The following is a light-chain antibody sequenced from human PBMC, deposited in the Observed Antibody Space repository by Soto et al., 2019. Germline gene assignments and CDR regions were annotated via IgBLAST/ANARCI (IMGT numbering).Light chain of an antibody. V-gene: IGLV2-8*01. J-gene: IGLJ1*01. CDR3: SSYAGSSTYV. CDR1: SRDVGAYNY. CDR2: EVS. Sequence: QSAPTQPPSASGSPGQSVPISCTGTSRDVGAYNYVSWYQQHPGKAPKLMIYEVSKRPSGVPDRFSGSKSGNTASLTVSGLQAEDETDYYCSSYAGSSTYVFGTGTKVTVL.